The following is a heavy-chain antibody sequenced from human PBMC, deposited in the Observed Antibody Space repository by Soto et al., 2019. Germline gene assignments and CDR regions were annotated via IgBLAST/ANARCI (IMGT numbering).Heavy chain of an antibody. CDR1: GFTFSSYG. CDR2: ISYDGSNK. CDR3: AKVLVSGWYFDGYDY. V-gene: IGHV3-30*18. Sequence: QVQLVESGGGVVQPGRSLRLSCAASGFTFSSYGMHWVRQAPGKGLEWVAVISYDGSNKYYADSVKGRFTISRDNSKNTLYLQMNSLRAEDTAVYYCAKVLVSGWYFDGYDYWGQGTLVTVSS. D-gene: IGHD6-19*01. J-gene: IGHJ4*02.